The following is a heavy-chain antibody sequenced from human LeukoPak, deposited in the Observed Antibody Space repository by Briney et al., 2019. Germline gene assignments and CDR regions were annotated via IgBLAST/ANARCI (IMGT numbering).Heavy chain of an antibody. V-gene: IGHV1-2*02. CDR3: ARLCGGDCYSGLDY. Sequence: ASVKVSCKASGYIFTSYGIIWVRQAPGQGLQWMGWINPHSGGTDYAQKFQGRVTMTRDTSINTAYMELTRLRSDDTAVYHCARLCGGDCYSGLDYWGQGTLVTVSS. D-gene: IGHD2-21*01. J-gene: IGHJ4*02. CDR1: GYIFTSYG. CDR2: INPHSGGT.